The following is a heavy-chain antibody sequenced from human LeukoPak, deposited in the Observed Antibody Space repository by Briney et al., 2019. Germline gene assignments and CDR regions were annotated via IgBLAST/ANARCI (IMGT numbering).Heavy chain of an antibody. CDR1: GDTVSSNSAA. V-gene: IGHV6-1*01. D-gene: IGHD3-22*01. J-gene: IGHJ4*02. CDR2: TYYRSKWYD. Sequence: SQTLSLTCAISGDTVSSNSAAWNWIRQSPSRGLEWLGRTYYRSKWYDAYAESVKSRITIKPDTSRNQFSLQLDSVTPEDTAVYYCASEYYYDSSGYYYVSSYFDYWGQGTLVTVSS. CDR3: ASEYYYDSSGYYYVSSYFDY.